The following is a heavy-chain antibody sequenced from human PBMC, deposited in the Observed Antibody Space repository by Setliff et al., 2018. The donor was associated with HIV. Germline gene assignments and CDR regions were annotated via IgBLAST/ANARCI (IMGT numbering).Heavy chain of an antibody. V-gene: IGHV3-48*01. D-gene: IGHD5-12*01. CDR1: GFTFSGYE. CDR2: ISSSSSII. J-gene: IGHJ4*02. CDR3: AGAGPLDNYDWYHFAF. Sequence: PGGSLRLSCAASGFTFSGYEMNWVRQAPGKGLEWVSHISSSSSIIYYADSVKGRFTISRDNARNSLYLQMNSLRAEDTAVYYCAGAGPLDNYDWYHFAFGGQGTLVTVSS.